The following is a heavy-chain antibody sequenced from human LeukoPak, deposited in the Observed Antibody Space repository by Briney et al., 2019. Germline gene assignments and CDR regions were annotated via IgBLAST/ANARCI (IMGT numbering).Heavy chain of an antibody. J-gene: IGHJ6*02. V-gene: IGHV1-46*01. CDR1: GYTFTSYY. CDR3: ARTYSSSSLVYYGMDV. Sequence: ASVKVSCKVSGYTFTSYYMHWVRQAPGQGLEWMGIINPSGGSTSYAQKFQGRVTMTRDTSTSTVYMELSSLRSEDTAVYYCARTYSSSSLVYYGMDVWGQGTTVTVSS. D-gene: IGHD6-6*01. CDR2: INPSGGST.